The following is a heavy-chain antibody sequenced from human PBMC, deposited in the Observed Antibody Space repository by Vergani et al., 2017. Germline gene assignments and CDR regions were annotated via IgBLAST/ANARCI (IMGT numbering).Heavy chain of an antibody. J-gene: IGHJ4*02. CDR1: GAPISYWC. D-gene: IGHD2-15*01. Sequence: QVQMQESGPGLVKTSETLSLTCSASGAPISYWCWSWLRQPAGKGLEWIGRLCPSGSTNYKPSLKSRVTMSIDTSKNQFSLKLSSVTAADTAVYYCARGARVGYCSGGSCYGLGYWGQGTLVTVSS. CDR2: LCPSGST. V-gene: IGHV4-4*07. CDR3: ARGARVGYCSGGSCYGLGY.